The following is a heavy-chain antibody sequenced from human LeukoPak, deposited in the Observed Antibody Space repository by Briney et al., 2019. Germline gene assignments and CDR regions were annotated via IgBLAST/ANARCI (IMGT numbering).Heavy chain of an antibody. J-gene: IGHJ5*02. V-gene: IGHV1-69*13. CDR1: GGTFSSSA. CDR3: AGDQQGNTYDP. Sequence: SVKVSCKASGGTFSSSAISWVRQAPGQGLEWMGGIIPIFGTANYAQKFQDRVTITADESTSTVYMELSSLRFEDTAVYYCAGDQQGNTYDPWGQGTLVTVSS. CDR2: IIPIFGTA. D-gene: IGHD4-23*01.